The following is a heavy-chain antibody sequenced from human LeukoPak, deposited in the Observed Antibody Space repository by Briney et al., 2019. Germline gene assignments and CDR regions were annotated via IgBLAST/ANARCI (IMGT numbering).Heavy chain of an antibody. CDR2: IIPILGTA. V-gene: IGHV1-69*04. CDR3: AXXYSGSFEY. Sequence: ASVKVSCKASGGTFSSYAISWVRQAPGQGLEWMGRIIPILGTANYAQKFQGRVTITADKSTSTAYMELSSLRSEDTAVYYCAXXYSGSFEYWGQGTLVTVSS. CDR1: GGTFSSYA. J-gene: IGHJ4*02. D-gene: IGHD1-26*01.